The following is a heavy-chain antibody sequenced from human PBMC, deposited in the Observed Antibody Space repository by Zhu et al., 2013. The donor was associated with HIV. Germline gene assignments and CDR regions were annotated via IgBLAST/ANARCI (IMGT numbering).Heavy chain of an antibody. CDR2: IIPIFGTA. V-gene: IGHV1-69*01. CDR1: GGTFSSYA. Sequence: QVQLVQSGAEVKKPGSSVKVSCKASGGTFSSYAISWVRQAPGQGLEWMGGIIPIFGTANYAQKFQGRVTITADESTSTAYMELSSLRSEDTAVYYCAIGYDFWSGFLSYYYYGMDVWGQGTTVTVSS. CDR3: AIGYDFWSGFLSYYYYGMDV. J-gene: IGHJ6*02. D-gene: IGHD3-3*01.